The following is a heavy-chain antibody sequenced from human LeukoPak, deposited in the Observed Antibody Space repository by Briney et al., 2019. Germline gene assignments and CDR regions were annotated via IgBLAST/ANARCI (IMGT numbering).Heavy chain of an antibody. J-gene: IGHJ6*02. V-gene: IGHV4-59*08. CDR1: GGSISSYY. CDR2: IYYSGST. Sequence: TSETLSLTCTFSGGSISSYYWSWIRQPPGKGLEWIGYIYYSGSTNYNPSLKSRVIISVDTSKNQFSLKLSSVTAADTAVYYCARCKTPDGYYGMDVWGQGTTVTVSS. CDR3: ARCKTPDGYYGMDV. D-gene: IGHD2-15*01.